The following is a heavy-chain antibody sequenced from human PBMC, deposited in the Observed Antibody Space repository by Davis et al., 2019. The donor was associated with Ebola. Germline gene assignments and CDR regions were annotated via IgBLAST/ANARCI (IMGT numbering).Heavy chain of an antibody. D-gene: IGHD3-10*01. J-gene: IGHJ6*02. V-gene: IGHV3-48*04. Sequence: GESLKISCAASGFTFSSYTMNWVRQAPGKGLEWVSSISSSSSTINYADSVKGRFTISRDNAKNSLYLQMNSLRAEDTAVYYCARDGSGSYVDYYYYGMDVWGQGTTVTVSS. CDR3: ARDGSGSYVDYYYYGMDV. CDR2: ISSSSSTI. CDR1: GFTFSSYT.